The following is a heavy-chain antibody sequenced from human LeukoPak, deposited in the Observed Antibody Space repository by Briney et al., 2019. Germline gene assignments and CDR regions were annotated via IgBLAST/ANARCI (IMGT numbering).Heavy chain of an antibody. CDR3: AKESHCSGGTCYGGFDP. CDR1: GFTFYNYA. D-gene: IGHD2-15*01. CDR2: ISVSGGST. Sequence: GGTLRLSCAASGFTFYNYAMNWVRQPPRKGLEWVSTISVSGGSTYYADSAKGRFTISRDNSKNTMYLQMNSLRAEDTAVYYCAKESHCSGGTCYGGFDPWGQGTLVTVSS. V-gene: IGHV3-23*01. J-gene: IGHJ5*02.